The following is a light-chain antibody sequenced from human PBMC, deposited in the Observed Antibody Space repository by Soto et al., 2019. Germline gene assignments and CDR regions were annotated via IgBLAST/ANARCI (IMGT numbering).Light chain of an antibody. CDR3: SSYTGSSTLV. Sequence: QSALTQPASVSGSPGQSITISCTGTSSDFGDYDYVSWYLQHPGKVPKLMIYEVSNRPSGVSNRFSGSKSDNTASLTISGLQAEDESDYYCSSYTGSSTLVFGTGTKVTVL. J-gene: IGLJ1*01. CDR2: EVS. CDR1: SSDFGDYDY. V-gene: IGLV2-14*01.